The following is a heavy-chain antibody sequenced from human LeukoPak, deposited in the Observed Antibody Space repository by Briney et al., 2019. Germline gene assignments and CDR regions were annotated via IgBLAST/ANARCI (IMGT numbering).Heavy chain of an antibody. Sequence: SETLSLTCTVSGGSISCSSYYWGWIRQPPGKGLEWIGSIYYSGSTYYNPSLKSRVTISVDTSRNQFSLKLSSVTAADTAVYYCARQANDFWSGYSLGFGPWGQGTLVTVSS. J-gene: IGHJ5*02. D-gene: IGHD3-3*01. CDR3: ARQANDFWSGYSLGFGP. CDR2: IYYSGST. CDR1: GGSISCSSYY. V-gene: IGHV4-39*01.